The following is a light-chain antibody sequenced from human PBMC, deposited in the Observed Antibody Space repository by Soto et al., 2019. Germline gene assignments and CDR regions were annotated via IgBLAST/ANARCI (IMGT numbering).Light chain of an antibody. Sequence: DIEVTQKHSTLSASVGERVTTTCRASRSISDWLAWYQQKPGKPPELLIFDASNLKSGVSSRFSGSGSGTEFTLTISSLQPDDVATYYCLQYSIHSWPFGQGSKVDIK. CDR3: LQYSIHSWP. CDR2: DAS. V-gene: IGKV1-5*01. CDR1: RSISDW. J-gene: IGKJ1*01.